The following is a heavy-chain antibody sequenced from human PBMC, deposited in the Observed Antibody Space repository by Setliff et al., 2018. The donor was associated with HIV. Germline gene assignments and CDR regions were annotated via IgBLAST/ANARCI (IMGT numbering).Heavy chain of an antibody. CDR3: ARVFPVVTAEDNRFDP. J-gene: IGHJ5*02. Sequence: PSETLSLTCAVSGASISSTSYYWTWIRQNPGKGLEWIGYIYFSGSVTSNPSLKSPLSISIDTSKNQFSLKSVTAADTAMYYCARVFPVVTAEDNRFDPWGQGTLVTVSS. D-gene: IGHD2-21*02. V-gene: IGHV4-31*11. CDR2: IYFSGSV. CDR1: GASISSTSYY.